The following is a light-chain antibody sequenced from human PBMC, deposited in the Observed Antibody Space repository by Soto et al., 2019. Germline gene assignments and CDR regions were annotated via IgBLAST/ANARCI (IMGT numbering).Light chain of an antibody. Sequence: QSALTQPPSASGSPGQSVTISCTGASSDVGGYNFVSWYQQHPGKAPKLMIYDVTKRPSGVPDRFSGSKSGNTASLTVSGLQAHDEADYYCSSYAGSSVPVAFGGGTQLTVL. CDR3: SSYAGSSVPVA. J-gene: IGLJ2*01. V-gene: IGLV2-8*01. CDR2: DVT. CDR1: SSDVGGYNF.